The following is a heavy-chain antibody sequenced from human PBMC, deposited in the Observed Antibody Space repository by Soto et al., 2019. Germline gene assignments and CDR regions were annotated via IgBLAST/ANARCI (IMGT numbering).Heavy chain of an antibody. CDR2: IIPIFGTP. V-gene: IGHV1-69*06. J-gene: IGHJ4*02. Sequence: QVQLGQSGAEVKTPGSSVMVSCKASGGTFSDYSINWVRQAPGQGLAWMGGIIPIFGTPNYSQKLQGRVTITADKSTRTAYMEVSSLRSEDTAVYYCARDPDYGGNSGLGLVDYWGQGTRVSFSS. CDR3: ARDPDYGGNSGLGLVDY. D-gene: IGHD2-21*02. CDR1: GGTFSDYS.